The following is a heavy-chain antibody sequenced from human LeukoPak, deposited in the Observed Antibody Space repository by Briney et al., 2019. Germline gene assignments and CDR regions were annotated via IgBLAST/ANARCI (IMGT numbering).Heavy chain of an antibody. Sequence: SETLSLTCAVYGGSFSGSYWSWIRQPAGKGLEWIGRIYTSGSTNYNPSLKSRVTMSVDTSKDQFSLKLSSVTAADTAVYYCARSIAPQQLVRYYYGMDVWGQGTTVTVSS. CDR3: ARSIAPQQLVRYYYGMDV. J-gene: IGHJ6*02. CDR2: IYTSGST. CDR1: GGSFSGSY. D-gene: IGHD6-13*01. V-gene: IGHV4-59*10.